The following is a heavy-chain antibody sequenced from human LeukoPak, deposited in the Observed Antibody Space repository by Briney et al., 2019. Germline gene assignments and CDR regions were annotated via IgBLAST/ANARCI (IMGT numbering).Heavy chain of an antibody. CDR2: ISSSGNAI. V-gene: IGHV3-48*03. CDR3: ARDPTFGNYGRSFDY. D-gene: IGHD4-11*01. J-gene: IGHJ4*02. Sequence: GGSLRLSCAACVFTFSSYEMNWVRQAPGKGLEWVSYISSSGNAIYYADSVKGRFTISRDNAKNSLYLQMNSLRAEDTAVYYCARDPTFGNYGRSFDYWGQGTMVTVSS. CDR1: VFTFSSYE.